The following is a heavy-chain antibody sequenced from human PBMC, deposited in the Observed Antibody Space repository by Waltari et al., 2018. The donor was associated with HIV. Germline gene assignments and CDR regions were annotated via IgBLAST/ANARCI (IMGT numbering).Heavy chain of an antibody. D-gene: IGHD2-21*02. Sequence: QVTLKESGPVLVKPAETLTLTCTVSGFSLNTAGLGVGWIRQPPGKALEWLAHIFSNDEEVYSTSLESRLSISRDPSKSQVVLTMTNVDPVDTGTYYCVRFSDVPHDYGSDVWGRGTTVTVSS. J-gene: IGHJ6*02. CDR3: VRFSDVPHDYGSDV. V-gene: IGHV2-26*01. CDR1: GFSLNTAGLG. CDR2: IFSNDEE.